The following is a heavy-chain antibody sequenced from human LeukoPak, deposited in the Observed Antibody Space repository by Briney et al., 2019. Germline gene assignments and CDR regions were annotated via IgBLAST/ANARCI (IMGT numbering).Heavy chain of an antibody. D-gene: IGHD7-27*01. CDR3: ARDLGLYWYFDL. CDR1: GFTFSSYW. V-gene: IGHV3-66*01. Sequence: GGSLRLSCAASGFTFSSYWMHWIRQVPGKGLEWLSVIYSGGSTYYADSVKGRFTISRDNSKNTLYLQMNSLRAEDTAVYYCARDLGLYWYFDLWGRGTLVTVSS. CDR2: IYSGGST. J-gene: IGHJ2*01.